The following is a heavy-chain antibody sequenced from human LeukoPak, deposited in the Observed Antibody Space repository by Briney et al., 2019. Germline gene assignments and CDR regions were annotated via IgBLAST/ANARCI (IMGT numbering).Heavy chain of an antibody. J-gene: IGHJ4*02. V-gene: IGHV3-23*01. CDR2: ISGSGGST. CDR3: AKDLNSGYSSSWYGDDLDY. D-gene: IGHD6-13*01. CDR1: GFTFSSYA. Sequence: GGSLRLSCAASGFTFSSYAMSWVRQAPGKGLEWVSAISGSGGSTYYAGSVKGRFTISRDNSKNTLYLQMNSLRAEDTAVYYCAKDLNSGYSSSWYGDDLDYWGQGTLVTVSS.